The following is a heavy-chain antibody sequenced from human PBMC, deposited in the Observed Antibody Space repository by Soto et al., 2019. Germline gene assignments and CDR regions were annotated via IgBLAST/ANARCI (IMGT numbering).Heavy chain of an antibody. J-gene: IGHJ5*02. CDR2: INPSGGST. V-gene: IGHV1-46*01. CDR3: ARVYCSGGSCNKGWFDP. CDR1: GYTFTSYY. D-gene: IGHD2-15*01. Sequence: GASVKVSCKASGYTFTSYYMHWVRHSPGQGLEWMGIINPSGGSTSYAQKFQGRVTMTRDTSTSTVYMELSSLRSEDTAVYYCARVYCSGGSCNKGWFDPWGQGTLVTVSS.